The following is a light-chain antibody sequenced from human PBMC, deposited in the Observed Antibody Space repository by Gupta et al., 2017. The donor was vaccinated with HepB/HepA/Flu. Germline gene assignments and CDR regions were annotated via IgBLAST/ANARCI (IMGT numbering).Light chain of an antibody. Sequence: ILMTQSPATLSVSPGERATLSCRASQSVSSNLAWYQQKPGQAPRLLIYGASTRATGIPARFSGSGSGTEFTLTISSLQSEDFAVYYCQQYNNWPPLTFGQGTRLEIK. J-gene: IGKJ5*01. CDR3: QQYNNWPPLT. CDR2: GAS. CDR1: QSVSSN. V-gene: IGKV3-15*01.